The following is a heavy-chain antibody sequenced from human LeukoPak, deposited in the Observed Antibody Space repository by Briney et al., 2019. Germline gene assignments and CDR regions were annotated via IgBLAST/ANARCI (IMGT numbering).Heavy chain of an antibody. CDR2: ISSTGGTT. CDR1: GFSFSSYG. D-gene: IGHD3-9*01. V-gene: IGHV3-23*01. CDR3: AKGPNYDILTGWRKTYNGFDV. J-gene: IGHJ3*01. Sequence: GGSLRLSCAASGFSFSSYGMSWVRQAPGKGLEWVSAISSTGGTTYYADSVKGRFTISRDNSKNMVYLQMNSLSAEDTAVYYCAKGPNYDILTGWRKTYNGFDVWGQGTMVTVSS.